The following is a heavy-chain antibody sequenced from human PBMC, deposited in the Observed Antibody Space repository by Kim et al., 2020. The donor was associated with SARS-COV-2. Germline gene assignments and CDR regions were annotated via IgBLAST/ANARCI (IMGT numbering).Heavy chain of an antibody. CDR1: GGSFSGYY. CDR2: IHQSGSS. CDR3: ARGPYYGGSVTSYYMDV. J-gene: IGHJ6*03. D-gene: IGHD3-10*01. Sequence: SETLSLTCAVYGGSFSGYYWSWVRQPPGKGLEWIGEIHQSGSSNYNPSLKSRVSISTDTSKNQFSLRLNSVTAADTAVYYCARGPYYGGSVTSYYMDVWGKGITGTVSS. V-gene: IGHV4-34*01.